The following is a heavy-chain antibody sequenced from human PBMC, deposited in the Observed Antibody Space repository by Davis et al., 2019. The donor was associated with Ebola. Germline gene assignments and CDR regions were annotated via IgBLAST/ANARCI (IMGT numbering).Heavy chain of an antibody. V-gene: IGHV4-59*01. Sequence: SETLSLTCTVSGGSISTYHWTWIRQPPGKGLEWIGYVQDRGNSNYNPSLRSRLTLSVDTSKNQFSLELTSVTAADTAVYYCARDQRHSYGRRFDPWGQGIQVTVSS. CDR3: ARDQRHSYGRRFDP. CDR2: VQDRGNS. D-gene: IGHD5-18*01. CDR1: GGSISTYH. J-gene: IGHJ5*02.